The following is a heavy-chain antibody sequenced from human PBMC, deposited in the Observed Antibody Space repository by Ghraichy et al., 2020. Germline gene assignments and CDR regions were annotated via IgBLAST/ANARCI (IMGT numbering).Heavy chain of an antibody. D-gene: IGHD6-19*01. J-gene: IGHJ3*02. CDR1: GFTFSSYG. CDR2: IRYDGSNK. CDR3: AKALKQYDAFDI. V-gene: IGHV3-30*02. Sequence: GGSLRLSCAASGFTFSSYGMHWVRQAPGKGLEWVAFIRYDGSNKYYADSVKGRFTISRDNSKNTLYLQMNSLRAEDTAVYYCAKALKQYDAFDIWGQGTMVTVSS.